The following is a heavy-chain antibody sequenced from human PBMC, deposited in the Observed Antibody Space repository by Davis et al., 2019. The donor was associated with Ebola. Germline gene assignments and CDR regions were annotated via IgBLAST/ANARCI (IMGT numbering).Heavy chain of an antibody. Sequence: PGGSLRLSCLVSGGSISSPFWTWIRQPPGRGLEWIGYIEHHGRTEYIPSFNSRVTISVDTSKNQFSLKLRSVTAADTAVYYCARGVYGAFFDSWGQGALVIVSS. D-gene: IGHD4-17*01. J-gene: IGHJ4*02. CDR1: GGSISSPF. CDR3: ARGVYGAFFDS. V-gene: IGHV4-59*11. CDR2: IEHHGRT.